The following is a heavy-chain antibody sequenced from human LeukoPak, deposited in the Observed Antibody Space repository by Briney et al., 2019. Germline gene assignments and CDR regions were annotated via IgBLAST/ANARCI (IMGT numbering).Heavy chain of an antibody. D-gene: IGHD6-6*01. CDR3: ARRSSIAPRLFDY. CDR2: IYPGDSDT. J-gene: IGHJ4*02. CDR1: GYSFTSYW. Sequence: GESLKISCKGIGYSFTSYWIGWVRQMPGKGLEWMGIIYPGDSDTRYSPSFQGQVTISADKSKSTAFLQWSSLKASDTAIYYCARRSSIAPRLFDYWGQGTLVTVSS. V-gene: IGHV5-51*01.